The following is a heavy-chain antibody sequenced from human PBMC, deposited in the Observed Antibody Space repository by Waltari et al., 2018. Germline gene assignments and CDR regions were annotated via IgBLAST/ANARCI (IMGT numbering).Heavy chain of an antibody. D-gene: IGHD3-9*01. CDR3: ARDMDDVLTGSFALDI. CDR2: INWNSGGI. V-gene: IGHV3-9*03. Sequence: EVQLVESGGGLVETGRSLRRSWAASGFTLDDYAIHWVRQATGKCLEWVSGINWNSGGIAYADSVKGRFTISRDNAKISLYLYMNTLSVEDMALYYCARDMDDVLTGSFALDIWGQGTMVIVSS. CDR1: GFTLDDYA. J-gene: IGHJ3*02.